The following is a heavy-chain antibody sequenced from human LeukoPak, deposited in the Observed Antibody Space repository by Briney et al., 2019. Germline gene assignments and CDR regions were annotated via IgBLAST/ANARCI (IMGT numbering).Heavy chain of an antibody. CDR3: AKDMGFCSGGSCSQLDV. CDR2: TYYRSKWYN. Sequence: SQTLSLTCAISGDSVSSNSAAWNWIRQSPSRGLEWLGRTYYRSKWYNDYAVSVKSRITINPDTSKNQFSLQLNSVTPEDTAVYYCAKDMGFCSGGSCSQLDVWGQGTTVTVSS. J-gene: IGHJ6*02. CDR1: GDSVSSNSAA. D-gene: IGHD2-15*01. V-gene: IGHV6-1*01.